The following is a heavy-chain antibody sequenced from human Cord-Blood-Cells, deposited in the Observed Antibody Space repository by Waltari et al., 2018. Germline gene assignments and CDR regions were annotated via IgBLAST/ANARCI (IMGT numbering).Heavy chain of an antibody. CDR3: ARNIAAAGRRSDY. J-gene: IGHJ4*02. V-gene: IGHV4-34*01. CDR1: GGSFSGYS. CDR2: INHSGNT. Sequence: QVQLQQWGAGLLKPSETLSLTCAVYGGSFSGYSRRWLRQPPGKGLEWIGEINHSGNTNYNPSLKSRVTISVDTSKNQFSLKLSSVTAADTAVYYCARNIAAAGRRSDYWGQGTLVTVSS. D-gene: IGHD6-13*01.